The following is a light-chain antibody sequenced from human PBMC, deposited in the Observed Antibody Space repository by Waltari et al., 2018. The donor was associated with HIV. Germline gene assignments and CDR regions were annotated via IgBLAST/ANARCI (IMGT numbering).Light chain of an antibody. Sequence: SFELTQPSSVSVSPGQTARITCSGDVLARKYARWFQKKPGQAPLLLIYKDNERPSGIPERFSGSSSGTTVTLTISGDQVEDEADYYCYSAADSDEVFGGGTKLTVL. V-gene: IGLV3-27*01. CDR1: VLARKY. J-gene: IGLJ3*02. CDR2: KDN. CDR3: YSAADSDEV.